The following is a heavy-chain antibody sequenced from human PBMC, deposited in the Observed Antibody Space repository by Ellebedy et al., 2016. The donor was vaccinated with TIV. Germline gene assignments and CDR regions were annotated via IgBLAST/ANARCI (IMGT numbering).Heavy chain of an antibody. CDR3: ARIYEGTLVNV. V-gene: IGHV5-10-1*01. J-gene: IGHJ3*01. CDR2: FDPSDSYT. D-gene: IGHD1-7*01. CDR1: GYNFTKNW. Sequence: GESLKISCKASGYNFTKNWINWVRQMPGKALEWMGRFDPSDSYTNYSPSFRGHVTISSDKSHNTAHLQWSSLKASDTAIYYCARIYEGTLVNVWGQGTMVTVSS.